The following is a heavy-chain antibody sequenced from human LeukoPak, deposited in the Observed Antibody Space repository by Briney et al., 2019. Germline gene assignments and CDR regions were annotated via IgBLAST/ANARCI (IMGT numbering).Heavy chain of an antibody. CDR3: ARDRAVTQDWVEFDP. Sequence: GGSLRLSCAASGFNFSSYGMHWVRQAPGKGLEWVAVTSFDKDNNYYGGSVKGRFTISRDNSKNTMYLQMNRLRVEDTAVYFCARDRAVTQDWVEFDPWGQGTLVTVSS. J-gene: IGHJ5*02. CDR1: GFNFSSYG. CDR2: TSFDKDNN. D-gene: IGHD4-17*01. V-gene: IGHV3-30*03.